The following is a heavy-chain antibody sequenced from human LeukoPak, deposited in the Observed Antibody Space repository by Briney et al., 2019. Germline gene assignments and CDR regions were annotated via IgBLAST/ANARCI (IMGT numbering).Heavy chain of an antibody. CDR1: GGSLSPYY. CDR3: ATLGGLYYESHGYPDFDH. CDR2: ITQSGST. J-gene: IGHJ4*02. D-gene: IGHD3-22*01. Sequence: SETLSLTCSVSGGSLSPYYWSWIRQPPGGGVGCWGDITQSGSTNYNPSLKSRVTISVEKFKNQFSLEVTSVTAADTAIYYCATLGGLYYESHGYPDFDHWGQGTLVTVSS. V-gene: IGHV4-34*01.